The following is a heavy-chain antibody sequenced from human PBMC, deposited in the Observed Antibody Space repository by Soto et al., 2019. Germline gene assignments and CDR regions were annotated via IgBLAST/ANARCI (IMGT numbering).Heavy chain of an antibody. CDR2: ISAYNGNT. D-gene: IGHD3-10*01. J-gene: IGHJ4*02. V-gene: IGHV1-18*01. CDR1: GYTFTSYG. CDR3: ARGFDYYGSTKFDY. Sequence: ASVKVSCKASGYTFTSYGITWVRQAPGQGLEWMGWISAYNGNTNYAQKLQGRVTMTTDISTSTAYMELRSLRSYDTAVYYCARGFDYYGSTKFDYWGQGTLVTVSS.